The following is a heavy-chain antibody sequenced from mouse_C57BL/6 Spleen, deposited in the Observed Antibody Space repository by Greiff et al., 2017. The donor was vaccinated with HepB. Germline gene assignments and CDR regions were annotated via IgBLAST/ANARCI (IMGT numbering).Heavy chain of an antibody. J-gene: IGHJ1*03. CDR3: AREVLRVYFEV. Sequence: VQLQQSGPELVKPGASVKLSCKASGSTFTTYPIEWMKQNPGKSLEWIGNFHPYNDDTKYNEKFKGKATLTVEKSSSTVYLELSRLTSDDSAVYYCAREVLRVYFEVWGTGTTVTVSS. CDR1: GSTFTTYP. CDR2: FHPYNDDT. D-gene: IGHD1-1*01. V-gene: IGHV1-47*01.